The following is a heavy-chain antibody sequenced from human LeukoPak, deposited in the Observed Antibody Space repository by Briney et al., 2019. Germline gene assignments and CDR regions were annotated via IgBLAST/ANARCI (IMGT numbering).Heavy chain of an antibody. Sequence: GGSLRLSCAASGFTFSSYAMSWVRQAPGKGLEWVGFIRSKAYRGTTEYAASVKGRFSISRDDSESIVYLQMNSLKTEDTAVYYCTRGPMQLWLHNGMDVWGQGTTVTVSS. CDR3: TRGPMQLWLHNGMDV. D-gene: IGHD1-1*01. CDR2: IRSKAYRGTT. V-gene: IGHV3-49*04. CDR1: GFTFSSYA. J-gene: IGHJ6*02.